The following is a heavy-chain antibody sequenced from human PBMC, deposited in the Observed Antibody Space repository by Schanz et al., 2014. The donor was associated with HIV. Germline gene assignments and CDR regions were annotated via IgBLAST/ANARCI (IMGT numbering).Heavy chain of an antibody. J-gene: IGHJ4*02. CDR3: AVLWIQPPFDY. Sequence: VQLVESGGVVVQPGGSLRISCAASGFTFTDNYMSWIRQAPGKGLECLSYISVNGATREYADSVKGRFTISRDNARTSLYLHMNSLRAEDTAVYFCAVLWIQPPFDYWGQGTLVTVSS. D-gene: IGHD5-18*01. CDR2: ISVNGATR. CDR1: GFTFTDNY. V-gene: IGHV3-11*04.